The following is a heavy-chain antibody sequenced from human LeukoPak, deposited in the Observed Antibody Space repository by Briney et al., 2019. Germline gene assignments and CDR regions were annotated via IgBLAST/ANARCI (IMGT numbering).Heavy chain of an antibody. V-gene: IGHV3-7*01. CDR2: IKHDGSEK. J-gene: IGHJ4*02. CDR1: GFTFHKHL. CDR3: SVLGY. D-gene: IGHD3-16*01. Sequence: GGSLRLSCATFGFTFHKHLLSWVRQAPGKGLEWVATIKHDGSEKYYVDSVKGRFTISRDNANKSLSLLMSSLRVDDTAVYYCSVLGYGGQGSLVTVPS.